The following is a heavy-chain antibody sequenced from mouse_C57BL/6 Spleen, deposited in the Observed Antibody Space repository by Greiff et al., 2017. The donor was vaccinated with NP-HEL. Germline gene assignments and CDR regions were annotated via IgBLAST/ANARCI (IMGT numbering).Heavy chain of an antibody. V-gene: IGHV1-42*01. CDR1: GYSFTGYY. CDR2: INPSTGGT. CDR3: ARRTSIYYDYDWYFDV. D-gene: IGHD2-4*01. Sequence: VQLKQSGPELVKPGASVKISCKASGYSFTGYYMNWVKQSPEKSLEWIGEINPSTGGTTYNQKFKAKATLTVDKSSSTAYMQLKSLTSEDSAVYYCARRTSIYYDYDWYFDVWGTGTTVTVSS. J-gene: IGHJ1*03.